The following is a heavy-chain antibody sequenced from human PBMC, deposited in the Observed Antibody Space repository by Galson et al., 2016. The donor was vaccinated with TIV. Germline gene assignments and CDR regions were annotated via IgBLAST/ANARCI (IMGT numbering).Heavy chain of an antibody. D-gene: IGHD2-2*01. CDR1: GFTFSNYA. CDR3: AKEAKCQLPRNWFDA. CDR2: INNFGVGT. J-gene: IGHJ5*02. V-gene: IGHV3-23*01. Sequence: SLRLSCAASGFTFSNYALNWVRQAPGRGLEWVSSINNFGVGTYYADSVKGRFTISRDNSKNELYLHMSSLRADDTAFYYCAKEAKCQLPRNWFDAWGQGTLVTVSS.